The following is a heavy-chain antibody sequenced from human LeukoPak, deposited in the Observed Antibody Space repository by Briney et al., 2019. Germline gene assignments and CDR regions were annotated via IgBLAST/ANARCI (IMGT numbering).Heavy chain of an antibody. CDR1: GGTFSSYA. J-gene: IGHJ4*02. V-gene: IGHV1-69*13. CDR2: IIPIFGTA. Sequence: GASVKVSCKASGGTFSSYAINWVRQAPGQGLEWMGGIIPIFGTANYAQKFQGRVTITADESTSTAYMELSSLRSEDTAVYYCATFYCSGGSCFSFFDYWGQGTLVTVSS. CDR3: ATFYCSGGSCFSFFDY. D-gene: IGHD2-15*01.